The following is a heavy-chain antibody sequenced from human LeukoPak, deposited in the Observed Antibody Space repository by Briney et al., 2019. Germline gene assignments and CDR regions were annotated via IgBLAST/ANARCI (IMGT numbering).Heavy chain of an antibody. D-gene: IGHD2-8*01. J-gene: IGHJ6*02. CDR2: IIPILGIA. V-gene: IGHV1-69*04. Sequence: GASVKVSCKASGGTFSSYAISWVRQAPGQGLEWMGRIIPILGIANYAQKFQGRVTITADKSTSTAYMELSSLRSEDTAVYYCARDEDAMVYAIGYYYYGMDVWGQGTTVTVSS. CDR1: GGTFSSYA. CDR3: ARDEDAMVYAIGYYYYGMDV.